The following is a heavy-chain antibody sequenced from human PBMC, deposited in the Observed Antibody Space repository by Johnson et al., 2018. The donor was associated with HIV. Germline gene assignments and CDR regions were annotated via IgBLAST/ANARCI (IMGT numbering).Heavy chain of an antibody. CDR3: ATLEYSSSPGGYGAFDI. Sequence: QVQLVESGGVLVQPGRSLKLSCAASEFTFSNYAMHWVRQAPGKGLEWVAVISYDGSSKYYADSVKGRFTISRDNSKNTLNLQMNSLRAEDTAVYYCATLEYSSSPGGYGAFDIWGQGTMVTVSS. J-gene: IGHJ3*02. CDR1: EFTFSNYA. CDR2: ISYDGSSK. D-gene: IGHD6-6*01. V-gene: IGHV3-30-3*01.